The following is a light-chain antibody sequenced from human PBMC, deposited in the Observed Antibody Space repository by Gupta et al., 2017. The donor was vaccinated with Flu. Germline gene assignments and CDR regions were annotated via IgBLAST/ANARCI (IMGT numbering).Light chain of an antibody. J-gene: IGKJ5*01. V-gene: IGKV1-39*01. CDR2: AAS. CDR1: QSISSY. Sequence: DIQMTQSPSSLSASVGDRVTITCRASQSISSYLNWYQQKPGKAPKLLIYAASSLQSGVPSRFSGSGSGTDFTLTISSRQPEDFATYYCQQSDSTHLITFGQGTRLEIK. CDR3: QQSDSTHLIT.